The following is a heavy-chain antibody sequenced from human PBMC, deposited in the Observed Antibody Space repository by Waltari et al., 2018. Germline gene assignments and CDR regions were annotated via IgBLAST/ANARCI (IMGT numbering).Heavy chain of an antibody. Sequence: EVQLVESGGGLVQPGGSLRLSCAASGFTFSSYSMNWVRQAPGKGLEWVSYISSSSSSIYYADSVKGRFTISRDNAKNSLYLQMNSLRAEDTAVYYCARGTFWSGYAVDYWGQGTLVTVSS. J-gene: IGHJ4*02. CDR2: ISSSSSSI. CDR1: GFTFSSYS. CDR3: ARGTFWSGYAVDY. V-gene: IGHV3-48*04. D-gene: IGHD3-3*01.